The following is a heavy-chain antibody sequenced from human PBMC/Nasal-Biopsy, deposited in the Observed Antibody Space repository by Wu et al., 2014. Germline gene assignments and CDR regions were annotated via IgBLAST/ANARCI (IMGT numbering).Heavy chain of an antibody. J-gene: IGHJ4*02. CDR3: AREIRGYYPSH. CDR1: GFTFNDYA. CDR2: ISYDGRYT. V-gene: IGHV3-30*04. D-gene: IGHD3-3*01. Sequence: LRLSCAASGFTFNDYAMHWVRQAPGKGLEWVALISYDGRYTYYADSVKGRFTVSRDDSKNTLDLQMNSLRPEDTAVYYCAREIRGYYPSHWGQGTLVTVSS.